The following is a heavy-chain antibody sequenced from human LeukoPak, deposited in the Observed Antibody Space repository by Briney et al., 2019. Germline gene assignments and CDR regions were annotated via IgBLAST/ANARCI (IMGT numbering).Heavy chain of an antibody. Sequence: GESLKISCKGSGYSFTSYWIGWMRQMPGKGLEWMGIIYPGDSDTRYSPSFQGQVTISADKSISTAYLQWSSLKASDTAMYYCARHQFHYSSGWYSYYFDYWGQGTLVTVSS. D-gene: IGHD6-19*01. V-gene: IGHV5-51*01. CDR2: IYPGDSDT. CDR3: ARHQFHYSSGWYSYYFDY. J-gene: IGHJ4*02. CDR1: GYSFTSYW.